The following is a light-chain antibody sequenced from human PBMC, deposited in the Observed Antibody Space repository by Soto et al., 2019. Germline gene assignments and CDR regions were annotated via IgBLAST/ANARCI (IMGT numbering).Light chain of an antibody. J-gene: IGKJ5*01. V-gene: IGKV3-11*01. CDR3: QQRSTWPT. CDR2: GAS. Sequence: EIVLTQSPGTLSLSPGERATLSCRASQSVSSRLAWYQQKPGQAPRLLISGASSRATGIPDRFSGSGSGTDFTLTISSLEPEDFALYYCQQRSTWPTFGQGTRLEIK. CDR1: QSVSSR.